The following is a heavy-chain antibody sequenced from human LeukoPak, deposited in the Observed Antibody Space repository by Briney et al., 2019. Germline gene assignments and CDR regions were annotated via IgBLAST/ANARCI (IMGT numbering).Heavy chain of an antibody. CDR2: ISGSGGST. Sequence: QSGGSLRLSCAASGFTFSSYAMSWVRQAPGKGLEWVSAISGSGGSTYYADSVKGRFTISRDNSKNTLYLQMDSLRAEDTAVYYCAKYQTGTWTSYDSSDIWGQGTLVTVSS. V-gene: IGHV3-23*01. CDR3: AKYQTGTWTSYDSSDI. CDR1: GFTFSSYA. D-gene: IGHD1-7*01. J-gene: IGHJ3*02.